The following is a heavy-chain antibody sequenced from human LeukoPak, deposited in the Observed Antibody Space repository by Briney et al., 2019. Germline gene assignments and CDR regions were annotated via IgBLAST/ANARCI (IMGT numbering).Heavy chain of an antibody. V-gene: IGHV4-61*02. CDR1: GGSISSGSYY. D-gene: IGHD6-19*01. Sequence: SETLSLTCTVSGGSISSGSYYWSWIRQPAGKGLEWIGRIYTSGSTNYNPSLKSRVTISVDTSKNQFSLKLSSVTAADTAVYYCARVARPSYSGGWYVDYWGQGTLVTVSS. CDR3: ARVARPSYSGGWYVDY. CDR2: IYTSGST. J-gene: IGHJ4*02.